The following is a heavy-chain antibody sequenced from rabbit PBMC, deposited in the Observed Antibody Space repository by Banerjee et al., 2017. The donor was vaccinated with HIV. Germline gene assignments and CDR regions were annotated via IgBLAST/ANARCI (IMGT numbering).Heavy chain of an antibody. CDR3: ARRNDGSGGYSFNV. CDR1: GFIFSDNYA. V-gene: IGHV1S45*01. D-gene: IGHD1-1*01. J-gene: IGHJ4*01. Sequence: QEQLEESGGGLVQPGGSLKLSCKASGFIFSDNYAMCWVRQAPGKGLEWIACIYAGSSGSTYYASWAKGRFTISKTSSTTVTLQMTSLTAADTATYFCARRNDGSGGYSFNVWGPGTLV. CDR2: IYAGSSGST.